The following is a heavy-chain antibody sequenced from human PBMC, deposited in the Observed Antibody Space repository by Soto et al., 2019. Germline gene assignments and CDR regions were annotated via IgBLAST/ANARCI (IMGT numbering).Heavy chain of an antibody. CDR3: AASYGDYPDYFDY. CDR1: GFTFTSSA. Sequence: QMQLVQSGPEVKKPGTSVKVSCKASGFTFTSSAVQWVRQARGQRLEWLGWIVVGSGNTNYAQTFQERVTITRDMSTSTASRELSSLRSEDTAVYYCAASYGDYPDYFDYWGQGTLVTVSS. CDR2: IVVGSGNT. J-gene: IGHJ4*02. D-gene: IGHD4-17*01. V-gene: IGHV1-58*01.